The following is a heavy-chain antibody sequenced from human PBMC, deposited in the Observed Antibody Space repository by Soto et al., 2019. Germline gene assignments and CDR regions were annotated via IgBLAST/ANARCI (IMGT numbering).Heavy chain of an antibody. D-gene: IGHD3-3*01. Sequence: GGSLRLSCAASGFTFSSYAMSWVRQAPGKGLEWVSGISVSGDNTYYADSVKGRFTISRDNSKNTLYLQMNNLRAEDAAVYYCADGGEWSFNFVYWGQGTQVTVSS. V-gene: IGHV3-23*01. J-gene: IGHJ4*02. CDR1: GFTFSSYA. CDR3: ADGGEWSFNFVY. CDR2: ISVSGDNT.